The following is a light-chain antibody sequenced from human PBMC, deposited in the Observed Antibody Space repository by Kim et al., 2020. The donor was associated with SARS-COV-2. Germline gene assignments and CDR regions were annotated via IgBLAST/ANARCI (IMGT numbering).Light chain of an antibody. CDR2: GNS. V-gene: IGLV1-40*01. Sequence: ELTQPPSVSGAPGQRVTISCTGSSSNIGAGYDVHWYQQLPGTAPKLLIYGNSNRPSGVPDRFSGSKSGTSASLAITGLQAEDEADYYCQSYDSSLSGSVFGGGTQLTVL. CDR3: QSYDSSLSGSV. J-gene: IGLJ2*01. CDR1: SSNIGAGYD.